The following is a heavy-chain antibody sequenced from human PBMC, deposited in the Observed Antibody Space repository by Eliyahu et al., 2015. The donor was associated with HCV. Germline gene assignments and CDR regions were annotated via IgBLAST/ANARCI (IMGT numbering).Heavy chain of an antibody. V-gene: IGHV3-15*01. J-gene: IGHJ6*02. CDR1: TLTXGXXW. D-gene: IGHD1-1*01. Sequence: EVQLVESGGGLVKPGESLRLSCAASTLTXGXXWXXWVRQAPGKGLECVGLIKSKGSGGTTDYAAPVKGRFSISRDDSKNMVYLQMDSLKTEDTGVYYCTTISGTCTNNCYNFAMDVWGQGTTVTXSS. CDR2: IKSKGSGGTT. CDR3: TTISGTCTNNCYNFAMDV.